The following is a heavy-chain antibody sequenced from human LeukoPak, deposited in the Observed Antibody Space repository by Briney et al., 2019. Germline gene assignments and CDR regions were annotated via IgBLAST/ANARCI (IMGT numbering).Heavy chain of an antibody. V-gene: IGHV3-30-3*01. CDR1: GFTFSSYA. D-gene: IGHD1-1*01. CDR2: ISYDGRNK. J-gene: IGHJ4*02. Sequence: PGVSLRLSCAASGFTFSSYAMHWVRQAPGKGLEWVADISYDGRNKYYADSVKGRFTISRDNSKNTLYLQMNSLRAEDTAVYYCAVKWALEGYWGEGALVTVSS. CDR3: AVKWALEGY.